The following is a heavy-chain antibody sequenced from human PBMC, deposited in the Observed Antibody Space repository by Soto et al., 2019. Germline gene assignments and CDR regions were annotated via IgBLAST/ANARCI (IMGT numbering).Heavy chain of an antibody. CDR2: ITSSGSTI. D-gene: IGHD6-19*01. Sequence: GGSLRLSCASSGFTFSDYYMSWIRQAPGKGLEWVSYITSSGSTIYYADSVKGRFTISRDNAKNSLYLQMNSLRAEDTAVYYCARENEQWVAADNWGQGTLVTVSS. CDR3: ARENEQWVAADN. V-gene: IGHV3-11*01. J-gene: IGHJ4*02. CDR1: GFTFSDYY.